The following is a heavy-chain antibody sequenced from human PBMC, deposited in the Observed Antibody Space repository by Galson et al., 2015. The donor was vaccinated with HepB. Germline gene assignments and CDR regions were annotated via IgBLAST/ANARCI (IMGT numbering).Heavy chain of an antibody. CDR1: GASISSYY. D-gene: IGHD6-6*01. J-gene: IGHJ5*02. CDR3: ARDSSIAARQFEFDP. CDR2: IYYSGST. Sequence: SETLSLTCTVSGASISSYYWSWIRQHPGKGLEWIGYIYYSGSTYYNPSLKSRVTISVDTSKNQFSLKLSSVTAADTAVYYCARDSSIAARQFEFDPWGQGTLVTVSS. V-gene: IGHV4-59*06.